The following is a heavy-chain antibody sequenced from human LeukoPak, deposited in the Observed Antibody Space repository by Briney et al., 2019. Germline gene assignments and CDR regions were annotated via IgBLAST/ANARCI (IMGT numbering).Heavy chain of an antibody. V-gene: IGHV3-30*04. CDR3: AKEGGYSYGYQDYYFDY. CDR2: ISYDGSNK. J-gene: IGHJ4*02. D-gene: IGHD5-18*01. Sequence: GGSLRLSCAASGFTFSSYAMHWVRQAPGKGLEWVAVISYDGSNKYYADSVKGRFTISRDNSKNTLYLQMNSLRAEDTAVYYCAKEGGYSYGYQDYYFDYWGQGILVTVSS. CDR1: GFTFSSYA.